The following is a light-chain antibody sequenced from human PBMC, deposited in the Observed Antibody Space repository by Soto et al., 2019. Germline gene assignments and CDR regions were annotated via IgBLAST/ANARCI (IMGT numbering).Light chain of an antibody. Sequence: QLVLTQPPSASASLGASVKLTCTLSSGHSNYAIAWHQQQPEKGPRYLMNLNSDGSHIKGAGIPDRFSGSSSGAERYLTISSLQSEDEADYYCQTWGTGIQVFGGGTKVTVL. V-gene: IGLV4-69*02. CDR1: SGHSNYA. CDR2: LNSDGSH. J-gene: IGLJ2*01. CDR3: QTWGTGIQV.